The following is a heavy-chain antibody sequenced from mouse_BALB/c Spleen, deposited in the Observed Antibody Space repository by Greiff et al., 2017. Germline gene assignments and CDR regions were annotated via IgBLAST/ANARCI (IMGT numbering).Heavy chain of an antibody. D-gene: IGHD1-1*01. CDR2: IWAGGST. V-gene: IGHV2-9*02. Sequence: QVQLQQSGPGLVAPSQSLSISCTVSGFSLTSYGVHWVRQPPGKGLEWLGVIWAGGSTNYNSALMSRLSISKDNSKSHVFLKMTSLQTDDTAMYYDARAPNYSCSGDAIDYWGQGTSVTVSS. CDR1: GFSLTSYG. J-gene: IGHJ4*01. CDR3: ARAPNYSCSGDAIDY.